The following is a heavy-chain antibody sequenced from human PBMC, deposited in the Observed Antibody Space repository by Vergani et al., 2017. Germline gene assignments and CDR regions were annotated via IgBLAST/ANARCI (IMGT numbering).Heavy chain of an antibody. Sequence: QLQLQESGPGLVKPSETLSLTCTVSGGSISSSSYYWGWFRQPPGKGLEWIGSIYYSGSTYYNPSLKSRVTISVDTSKNQFSLKLTSVTAADTAVYYCARKMGTAMVRVYYYYGMDVWGQGATVTVSS. CDR1: GGSISSSSYY. CDR2: IYYSGST. V-gene: IGHV4-39*01. J-gene: IGHJ6*02. CDR3: ARKMGTAMVRVYYYYGMDV. D-gene: IGHD3-10*01.